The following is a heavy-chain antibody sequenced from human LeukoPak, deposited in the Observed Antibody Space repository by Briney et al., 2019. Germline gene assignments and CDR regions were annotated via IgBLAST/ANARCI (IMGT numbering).Heavy chain of an antibody. J-gene: IGHJ4*02. CDR1: GGSISSSRYY. D-gene: IGHD1-7*01. V-gene: IGHV4-39*07. Sequence: SETLSLTCIVPGGSISSSRYYWAWIRQSPGKGLEWIGTFSSGGIAYYNPSLTSRVSISKDTSDNQFSLRLYSVTAADTAVYYCARKQTGTMYDVWGQGTQVTVSS. CDR2: FSSGGIA. CDR3: ARKQTGTMYDV.